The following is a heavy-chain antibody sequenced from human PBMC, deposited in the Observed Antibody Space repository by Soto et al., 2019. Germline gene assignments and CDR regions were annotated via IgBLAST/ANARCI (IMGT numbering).Heavy chain of an antibody. CDR1: GFPFTSSA. D-gene: IGHD3-22*01. CDR3: AADYYDSSGYYYPDAFDY. V-gene: IGHV1-58*01. J-gene: IGHJ4*02. Sequence: SVKVSCKASGFPFTSSAVLWVRQARGQRLEWTGLIVVGSGNTNYAQKFQERVTITRDMSTSTAYMELSSLRSEDTAVYYCAADYYDSSGYYYPDAFDYWGQVTLVTVSS. CDR2: IVVGSGNT.